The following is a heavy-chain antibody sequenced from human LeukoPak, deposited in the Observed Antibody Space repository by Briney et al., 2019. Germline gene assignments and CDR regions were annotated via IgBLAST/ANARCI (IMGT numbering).Heavy chain of an antibody. CDR1: GGSISSYY. D-gene: IGHD6-13*01. V-gene: IGHV4-59*12. J-gene: IGHJ4*02. Sequence: PSETLSLTCTVSGGSISSYYWSWIRQPPGKGLEWIGYIYYSGSTNYNPSLKSRVTISVDTSKNQFSLKLSSVTAADTAVYYCARADHTRIGSWSQFLSDYWGPGTLVTVSS. CDR2: IYYSGST. CDR3: ARADHTRIGSWSQFLSDY.